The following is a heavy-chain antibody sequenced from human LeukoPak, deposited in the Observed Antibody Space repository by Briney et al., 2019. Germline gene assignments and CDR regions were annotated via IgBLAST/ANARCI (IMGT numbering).Heavy chain of an antibody. CDR3: AKENWNCVIDVYNI. J-gene: IGHJ3*02. CDR2: ISGSGTNT. D-gene: IGHD3-16*02. CDR1: GFTFSSYA. V-gene: IGHV3-23*01. Sequence: GGSLRLSCAASGFTFSSYAMNWVRQAPGKGLEWVSGISGSGTNTYYADSVKGCFTISRDNSKNTLFLQMNSLRAEDTAVFFCAKENWNCVIDVYNIWGQGTMVTVS.